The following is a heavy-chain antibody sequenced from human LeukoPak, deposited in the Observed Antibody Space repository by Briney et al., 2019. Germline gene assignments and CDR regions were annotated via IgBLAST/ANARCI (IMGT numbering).Heavy chain of an antibody. Sequence: KSSETLSLTCSVSGSSIKTYYWTWIRQPPGKGLEWIGYIHYSGSTDSNPSLMGRVTISLDTSKSQFSLELRSVTAADTAVYYCVRDRSEFDSWGQGTVVTVSS. V-gene: IGHV4-59*01. CDR3: VRDRSEFDS. CDR1: GSSIKTYY. J-gene: IGHJ4*02. CDR2: IHYSGST.